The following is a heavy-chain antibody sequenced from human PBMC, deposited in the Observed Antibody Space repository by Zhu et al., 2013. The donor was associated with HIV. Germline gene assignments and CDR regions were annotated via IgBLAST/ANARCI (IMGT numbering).Heavy chain of an antibody. J-gene: IGHJ4*02. Sequence: QVQLVHSGAEVKKPGASVRVSCKASTYTFTGYYMHWVRQAPGQGLEWMGWINPNSGGTDYAQKFQGRVTLTRDTSISTAYMEVSRLRSDDTAVYFCARSYDFWSGYYPDYWGQGTLVTVSS. CDR2: INPNSGGT. D-gene: IGHD3-3*01. CDR1: TYTFTGYY. CDR3: ARSYDFWSGYYPDY. V-gene: IGHV1-2*02.